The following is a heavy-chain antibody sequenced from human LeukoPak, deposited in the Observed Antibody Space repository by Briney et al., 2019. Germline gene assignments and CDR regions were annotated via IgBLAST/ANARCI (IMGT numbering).Heavy chain of an antibody. J-gene: IGHJ4*02. V-gene: IGHV1-2*02. CDR2: VSPNSGGT. CDR3: ARDAKGILHY. D-gene: IGHD4/OR15-4a*01. CDR1: GYTFIDNF. Sequence: ASVTVSCKASGYTFIDNFFHWVRQAPGQGLEWMGWVSPNSGGTNYAQKFQGRVTMTRDTSISTVYMELSRLRSDDTAVYYCARDAKGILHYWGQGTLVTVSS.